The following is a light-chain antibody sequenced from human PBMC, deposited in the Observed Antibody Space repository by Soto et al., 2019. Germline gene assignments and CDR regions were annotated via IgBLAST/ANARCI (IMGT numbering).Light chain of an antibody. V-gene: IGKV3-20*01. Sequence: EIVMTQSPTTLSVSPGEGATLSCRASQSVSSTFLAWYQQKPGQAPRLIIYGASNRATGVPDRFSGSGSGTDFTLTISRLEPEDSAVYYCQQYGTSPQVTFGQGTRLEIK. CDR3: QQYGTSPQVT. CDR1: QSVSSTF. CDR2: GAS. J-gene: IGKJ5*01.